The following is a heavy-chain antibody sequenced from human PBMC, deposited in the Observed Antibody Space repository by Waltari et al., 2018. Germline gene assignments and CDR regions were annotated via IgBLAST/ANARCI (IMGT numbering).Heavy chain of an antibody. CDR3: ARHSGWLHPFDY. CDR2: IYYSGRT. V-gene: IGHV4-59*08. CDR1: GGSISSYY. D-gene: IGHD5-12*01. Sequence: QVQLQESGPGLVKPSETLSLTCTVSGGSISSYYWSWIRQPPGKGLEWIGYIYYSGRTNYNPSLKSRVTISVDTSKNQFSLKLSSVTAADTAVYYCARHSGWLHPFDYWGQGTLVTVSS. J-gene: IGHJ4*02.